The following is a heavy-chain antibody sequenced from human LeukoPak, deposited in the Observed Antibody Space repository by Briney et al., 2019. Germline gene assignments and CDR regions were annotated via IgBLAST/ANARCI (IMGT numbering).Heavy chain of an antibody. D-gene: IGHD6-19*01. Sequence: SVKVSCKASGGTFSSYAISWVRQAPGQGLEWMGGIIPIFGTANYAQKFQGRDTITTDESTSTAYMELSSLRSEDTAVYYCARATYSSGWYLLYYFDYWGQGTLVTVSS. CDR2: IIPIFGTA. CDR3: ARATYSSGWYLLYYFDY. J-gene: IGHJ4*02. V-gene: IGHV1-69*05. CDR1: GGTFSSYA.